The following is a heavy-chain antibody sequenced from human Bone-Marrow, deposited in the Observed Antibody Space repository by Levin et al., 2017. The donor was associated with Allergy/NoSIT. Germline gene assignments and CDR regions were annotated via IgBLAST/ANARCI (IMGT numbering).Heavy chain of an antibody. J-gene: IGHJ6*03. D-gene: IGHD3-16*01. Sequence: GGSLRLSCAASGFTFSSYGMHWVRQAPGKGLEWVAVISYDGSNKYYADSVKGRFTISRDNSKNTLYLQMNSLRAEDTAVYYCAKDAITFGPNYYYYYMDVWGKGTTVTVSS. CDR1: GFTFSSYG. CDR2: ISYDGSNK. V-gene: IGHV3-30*18. CDR3: AKDAITFGPNYYYYYMDV.